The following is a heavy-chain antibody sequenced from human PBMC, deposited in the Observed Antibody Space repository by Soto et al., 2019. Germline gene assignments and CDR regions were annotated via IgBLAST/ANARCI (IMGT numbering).Heavy chain of an antibody. J-gene: IGHJ4*02. Sequence: QPPGNGLEWIGSIYYSGSTYYNPSLKSRVTISVDTSKNQFSLKLSSVTAADTAMYYCVRDPPAGDGYNYCFGYWGQRTLGTVYS. CDR3: VRDPPAGDGYNYCFGY. D-gene: IGHD5-12*01. CDR2: IYYSGST. V-gene: IGHV4-39*02.